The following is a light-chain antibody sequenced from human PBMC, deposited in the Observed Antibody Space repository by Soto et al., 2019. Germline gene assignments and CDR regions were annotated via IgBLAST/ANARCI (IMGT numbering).Light chain of an antibody. CDR2: DVS. CDR1: SADIGAFNY. V-gene: IGLV2-14*03. J-gene: IGLJ2*01. Sequence: QSALTQPASVSGSPGQSITISCAGTSADIGAFNYVSWYQHHPGKAPKHLIYDVSDRPSGVSTRFSASKSANTASLTISGLQADDEADYYCSSYSTSSALVFGGGTKLTVL. CDR3: SSYSTSSALV.